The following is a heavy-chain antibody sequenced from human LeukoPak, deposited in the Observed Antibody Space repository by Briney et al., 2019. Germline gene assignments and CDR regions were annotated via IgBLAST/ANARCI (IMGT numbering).Heavy chain of an antibody. Sequence: GGSLRLSCIGSPLTFRSYSLNWVRQAPGKGLEWASAISGSGGSTYYADSVKGRFTISRDNSKNTLYLQMNSLRAEDTAVYYCAKAGGYYDSSGYQYAFDIWGQGTMVTVSS. J-gene: IGHJ3*02. CDR3: AKAGGYYDSSGYQYAFDI. D-gene: IGHD3-22*01. CDR1: PLTFRSYS. V-gene: IGHV3-23*01. CDR2: ISGSGGST.